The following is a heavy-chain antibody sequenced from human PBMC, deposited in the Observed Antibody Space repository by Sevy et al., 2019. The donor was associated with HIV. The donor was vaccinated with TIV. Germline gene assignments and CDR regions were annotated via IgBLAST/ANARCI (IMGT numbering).Heavy chain of an antibody. J-gene: IGHJ4*02. Sequence: ASVKVSCTASGYIFTDYYIHWVRQAPGQGLEWMGWINPNSGGTNYTQEFQGWVTMTRDTSISTAYMELIRLKSDDTAIYYCATGGRSGCYLTGDYFDYWGQGTLVTVSS. CDR2: INPNSGGT. D-gene: IGHD1-26*01. CDR3: ATGGRSGCYLTGDYFDY. V-gene: IGHV1-2*04. CDR1: GYIFTDYY.